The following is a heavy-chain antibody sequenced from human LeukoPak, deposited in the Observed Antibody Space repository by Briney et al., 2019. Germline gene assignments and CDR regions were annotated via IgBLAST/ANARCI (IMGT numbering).Heavy chain of an antibody. V-gene: IGHV1-69*13. D-gene: IGHD2-8*02. CDR2: IIPIFGTA. CDR3: ARGSVLDFQH. Sequence: AASVKVSCKASGGTFSSYAISWVRQAPGQGLEWMGGIIPIFGTANYAQKFQGRVSITADESTSTAYMELSSLRSEDTAVYYCARGSVLDFQHWGQGTLVTVSS. J-gene: IGHJ1*01. CDR1: GGTFSSYA.